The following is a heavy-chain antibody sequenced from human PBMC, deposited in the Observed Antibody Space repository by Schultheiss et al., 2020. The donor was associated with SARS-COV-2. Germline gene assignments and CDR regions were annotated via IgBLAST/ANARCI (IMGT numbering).Heavy chain of an antibody. CDR2: INWNGGST. V-gene: IGHV3-20*04. CDR1: GFTFDDYG. J-gene: IGHJ4*02. D-gene: IGHD3-22*01. Sequence: GGSLRLSCAASGFTFDDYGMSWVRQAPGKGLEWVSGINWNGGSTGYADSVKGRFTISRDNAKNSLYLQMNSLRAEDTALYYCARRDHSSGYYYYFDYWGQGTLVTVSS. CDR3: ARRDHSSGYYYYFDY.